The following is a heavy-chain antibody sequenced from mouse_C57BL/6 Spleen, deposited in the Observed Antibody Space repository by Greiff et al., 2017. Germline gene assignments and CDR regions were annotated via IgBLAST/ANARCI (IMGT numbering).Heavy chain of an antibody. V-gene: IGHV1-19*01. D-gene: IGHD4-1*01. CDR1: GYTFTDYY. CDR3: ARSGITGTFAY. J-gene: IGHJ3*01. Sequence: EVQLQQSGPVLVKPGASVKMSCKASGYTFTDYYMNWVKQSHGKSLEWIGVINPYNGGTSYNQKFKGKATLTVDKSSSTAYMELKSLTSEDSAVYYCARSGITGTFAYWGQGTLVTVSA. CDR2: INPYNGGT.